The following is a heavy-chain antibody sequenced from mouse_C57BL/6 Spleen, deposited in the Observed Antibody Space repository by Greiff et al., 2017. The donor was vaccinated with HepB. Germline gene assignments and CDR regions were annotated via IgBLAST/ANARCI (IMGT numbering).Heavy chain of an antibody. CDR2: ISYSGST. J-gene: IGHJ1*03. Sequence: EVKLVESGPGMVKPSQSLSLTCTVTGYSITSGYDWHWIRHFPGNNLEWMGYISYSGSTNYNPSLKSRISITHDTSKNHFFLKLNSVTTEDTATYYCARDQGTGTEWYFDVWGTGTTVTVSS. D-gene: IGHD4-1*01. CDR1: GYSITSGYD. CDR3: ARDQGTGTEWYFDV. V-gene: IGHV3-1*01.